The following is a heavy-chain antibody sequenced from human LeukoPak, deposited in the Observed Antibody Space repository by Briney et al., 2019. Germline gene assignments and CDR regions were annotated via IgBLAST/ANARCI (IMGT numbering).Heavy chain of an antibody. CDR1: GGSISSYY. CDR3: ARERWSGYNFDY. V-gene: IGHV4-4*07. Sequence: PSETLSLTCTVSGGSISSYYWSWIRRPAGKGLEWIGRIYTSGSANYSPSLKSRVTISVDTSKNQFSLKLSSVTAADTAVYYCARERWSGYNFDYWGQGTLVTVSS. D-gene: IGHD3-3*01. J-gene: IGHJ4*02. CDR2: IYTSGSA.